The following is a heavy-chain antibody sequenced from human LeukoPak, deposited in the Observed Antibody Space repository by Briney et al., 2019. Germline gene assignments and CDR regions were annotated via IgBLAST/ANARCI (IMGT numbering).Heavy chain of an antibody. Sequence: SETLSLTCAVYGGTFSGYYWSWIRQPPGKGLEWIWEINHSGSTNFKPSLKSRVTISVDTSKNQFSLKLSSVTAADTAVYFCARRGSSSWRPLYYMDVWGKGTTVTISS. CDR2: INHSGST. V-gene: IGHV4-34*01. J-gene: IGHJ6*03. CDR1: GGTFSGYY. D-gene: IGHD6-13*01. CDR3: ARRGSSSWRPLYYMDV.